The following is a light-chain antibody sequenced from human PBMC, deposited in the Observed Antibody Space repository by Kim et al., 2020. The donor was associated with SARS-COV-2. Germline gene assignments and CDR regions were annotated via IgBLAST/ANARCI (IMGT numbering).Light chain of an antibody. CDR3: TSYTTSSTVV. CDR1: SSDIGAYNY. V-gene: IGLV2-14*03. J-gene: IGLJ2*01. Sequence: QSALTQPASVSGSPGQSITISCTGTSSDIGAYNYVSWYQQHPGKAPRPIIYDVYDRPSGISNRFSGSKSGNTASLTISGLQAEDEAVYYCTSYTTSSTVVFGGGTQLTVL. CDR2: DVY.